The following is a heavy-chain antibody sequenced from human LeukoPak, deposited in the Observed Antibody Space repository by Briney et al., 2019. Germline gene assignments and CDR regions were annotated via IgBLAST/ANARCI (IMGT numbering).Heavy chain of an antibody. CDR3: ARVGYCSSTSCYLRISDAFDI. CDR2: ISRSSSYI. J-gene: IGHJ3*02. Sequence: GGSLRLSCAASGFTFSSYSMNWVRQAPGKGLEWVSSISRSSSYIYYADSVKGRFTISRENAKNSLYLQMNSLRAEDTAVYYCARVGYCSSTSCYLRISDAFDIWGQGTMVTVSS. D-gene: IGHD2-2*01. V-gene: IGHV3-21*01. CDR1: GFTFSSYS.